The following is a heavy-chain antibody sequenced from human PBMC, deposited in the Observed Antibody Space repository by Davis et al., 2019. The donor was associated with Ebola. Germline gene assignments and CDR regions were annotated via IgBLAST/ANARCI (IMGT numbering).Heavy chain of an antibody. CDR3: ANMRTGSSGWYYYYYGMDV. CDR2: INTNTGNA. D-gene: IGHD6-19*01. V-gene: IGHV7-4-1*02. J-gene: IGHJ6*02. CDR1: GYTFTSYA. Sequence: AASVKVSCKASGYTFTSYAMNWVRQAPGQGLEWMGWINTNTGNATYAQGFTGRFVFSLDTSVSTAYLQISSLKAEDTAVYYCANMRTGSSGWYYYYYGMDVWGQGTTVTVSS.